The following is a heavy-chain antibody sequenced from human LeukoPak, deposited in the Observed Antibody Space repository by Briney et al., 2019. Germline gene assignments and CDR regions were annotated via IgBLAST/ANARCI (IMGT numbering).Heavy chain of an antibody. CDR3: ARERSYDSSGYYYDY. D-gene: IGHD3-22*01. V-gene: IGHV4-4*07. J-gene: IGHJ4*02. CDR2: IYTSGST. CDR1: GGSFSGYY. Sequence: ASETLSLTCAVYGGSFSGYYWSWIRQPAGKGLEWIGRIYTSGSTNYNPSLKSRVTMSVDTSKNQFSLKLSSVTAADTAVYYCARERSYDSSGYYYDYWGQGTLVTVSS.